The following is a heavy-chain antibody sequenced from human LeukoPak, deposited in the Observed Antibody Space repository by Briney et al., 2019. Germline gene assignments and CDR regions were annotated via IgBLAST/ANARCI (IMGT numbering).Heavy chain of an antibody. J-gene: IGHJ4*02. Sequence: ASVKVSCKASGYTFTSYGISWVRQAPGQGLEWMGWISAYNGNTNYAQKLQGRVTMTTDTSTSTAYMELRSLRSDDTAVYYCARVTPGGYEGFDWLENFDHWGQGTLVTVSS. D-gene: IGHD3-9*01. CDR2: ISAYNGNT. V-gene: IGHV1-18*04. CDR1: GYTFTSYG. CDR3: ARVTPGGYEGFDWLENFDH.